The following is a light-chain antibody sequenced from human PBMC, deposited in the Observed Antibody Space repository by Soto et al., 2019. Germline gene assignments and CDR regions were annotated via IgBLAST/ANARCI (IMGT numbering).Light chain of an antibody. CDR1: QSISSW. CDR3: QQYGSSPPN. J-gene: IGKJ4*01. Sequence: DMQMTQSPSTLSASVGDRVTITCRASQSISSWLAWYQQKPGKAPKLLIYDASSLESGVPSRFSGSGSGTDFALTIRRLEPEDFAVYYCQQYGSSPPNFGGGTKVDIK. CDR2: DAS. V-gene: IGKV1-5*01.